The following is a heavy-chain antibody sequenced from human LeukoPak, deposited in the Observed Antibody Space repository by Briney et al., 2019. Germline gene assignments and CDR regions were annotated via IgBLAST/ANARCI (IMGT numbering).Heavy chain of an antibody. D-gene: IGHD3-3*01. CDR3: ARGRGEGSY. J-gene: IGHJ4*02. CDR1: GGSISSYY. CDR2: IYYSGST. Sequence: SETLSLTCTVSGGSISSYYWSWIRQPPGKGLEWIGYIYYSGSTNYNPSLKSRVTISVDTSKNQFSLKLSSVTAADTAVYYCARGRGEGSYWGQGTLVTVSS. V-gene: IGHV4-59*01.